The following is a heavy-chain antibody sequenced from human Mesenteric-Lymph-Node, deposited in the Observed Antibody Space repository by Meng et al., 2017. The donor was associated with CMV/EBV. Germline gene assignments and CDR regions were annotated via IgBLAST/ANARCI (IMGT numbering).Heavy chain of an antibody. CDR3: ARGVVDYDSVWGTFRTVSFDQ. D-gene: IGHD3-16*02. CDR1: GYTFSDSF. V-gene: IGHV1-8*02. Sequence: ASVKVSCKASGYTFSDSFMHWVRQAPGQGLEWMGWMNPKSGNTAYAQNFQGRVTMTRNTSISTAYMEVGSLRSEDTAVYYCARGVVDYDSVWGTFRTVSFDQWGQGTQVTVSS. J-gene: IGHJ4*02. CDR2: MNPKSGNT.